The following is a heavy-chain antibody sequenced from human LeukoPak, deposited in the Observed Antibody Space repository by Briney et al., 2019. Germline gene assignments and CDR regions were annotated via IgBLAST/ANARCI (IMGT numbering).Heavy chain of an antibody. D-gene: IGHD4-17*01. CDR2: IYYSGST. CDR1: GGSISSYY. CDR3: ASGGDYAGFDP. J-gene: IGHJ5*02. V-gene: IGHV4-59*01. Sequence: SETLSLTCTVSGGSISSYYWSWIRQPPGKGLEWIGYIYYSGSTNYNPSLKSRVTISVDTSKNQFSLKLSSVIAADTAVYYCASGGDYAGFDPWGQGTLVTVSS.